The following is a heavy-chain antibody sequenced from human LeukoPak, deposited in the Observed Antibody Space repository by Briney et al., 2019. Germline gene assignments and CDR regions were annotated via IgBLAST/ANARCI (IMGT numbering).Heavy chain of an antibody. D-gene: IGHD6-19*01. CDR3: ARGPFQQWLVDY. V-gene: IGHV1-69*05. Sequence: SVKVSCKASGGTFSSYAISWVRQAPGQGLEWMGRIIPIFGTANYAQKFQGRVTITTDESTSTAYMELSSLRSEDAPVYYCARGPFQQWLVDYWGQGTLVTVSS. CDR1: GGTFSSYA. CDR2: IIPIFGTA. J-gene: IGHJ4*02.